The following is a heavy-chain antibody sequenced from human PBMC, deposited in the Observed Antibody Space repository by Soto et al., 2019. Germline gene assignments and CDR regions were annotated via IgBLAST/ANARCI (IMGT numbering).Heavy chain of an antibody. Sequence: SETLSLTCTVSGGSISSGDYYWGWIRHPPGKGLEWIGYIYYSGSTYYNPSLKSRVTISVDTAKNQFSLKLSSVTAEDTAVYYCARGGRENSYDSSGYYYFDAFDIWGQGTMVTVSS. CDR2: IYYSGST. CDR3: ARGGRENSYDSSGYYYFDAFDI. J-gene: IGHJ3*02. D-gene: IGHD3-22*01. CDR1: GGSISSGDYY. V-gene: IGHV4-30-4*01.